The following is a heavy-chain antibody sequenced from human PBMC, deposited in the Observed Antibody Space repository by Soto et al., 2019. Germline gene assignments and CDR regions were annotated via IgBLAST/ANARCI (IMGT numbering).Heavy chain of an antibody. CDR2: ISGSGDKT. CDR3: ARESKWYGGQYFQE. D-gene: IGHD2-8*01. CDR1: GFTFKYYA. J-gene: IGHJ1*01. V-gene: IGHV3-23*01. Sequence: EVQLLQSGGGLAQPGTSLRLSCAASGFTFKYYAMTWVRQAPGKGLEWVSTISGSGDKTDYADSVKGRFRVSRDNSKDTLYLQMDSLRADDTALYYCARESKWYGGQYFQEWGQGTLVTVSS.